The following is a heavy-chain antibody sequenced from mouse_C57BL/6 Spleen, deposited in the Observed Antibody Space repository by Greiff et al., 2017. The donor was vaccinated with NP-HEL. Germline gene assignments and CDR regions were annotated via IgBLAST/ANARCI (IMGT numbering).Heavy chain of an antibody. CDR3: ARTGSYYFDY. Sequence: VQLQQPGAELVRPGSSVKLSCKASGYTFTSYWMHWVKQRPIQGLDWIGNIDPSDSETHYNQKFKDKATLTVDKSSSTDYMQLSSLTSEDSAVYYCARTGSYYFDYWGQGTTLTVSS. D-gene: IGHD4-1*01. CDR1: GYTFTSYW. V-gene: IGHV1-52*01. CDR2: IDPSDSET. J-gene: IGHJ2*01.